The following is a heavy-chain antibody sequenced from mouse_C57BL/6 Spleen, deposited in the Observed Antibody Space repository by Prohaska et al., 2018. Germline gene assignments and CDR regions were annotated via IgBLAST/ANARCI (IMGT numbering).Heavy chain of an antibody. J-gene: IGHJ3*01. Sequence: WMFPGSGSTYYNEKFKGKATLTVDKSSSTTYMLLSSLTSEDSAVYFCARGVTTTWGQGTLVTVSA. CDR2: MFPGSGST. V-gene: IGHV1-75*01. CDR3: ARGVTTT. D-gene: IGHD2-3*01.